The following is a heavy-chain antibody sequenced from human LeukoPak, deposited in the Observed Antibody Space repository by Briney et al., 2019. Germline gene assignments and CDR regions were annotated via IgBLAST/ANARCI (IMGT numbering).Heavy chain of an antibody. Sequence: GRSLRLSCAASGFTFSSYGMHWVRQAPGKGLEWVAVISYDGSNKYYADSVKGPFTISRDNYKNTLYLQMNSLRAEDTAVYCAKDRRIQLWLGFDYWGQGTLVTVSS. D-gene: IGHD5-18*01. CDR2: ISYDGSNK. J-gene: IGHJ4*02. CDR1: GFTFSSYG. V-gene: IGHV3-30*18. CDR3: AKDRRIQLWLGFDY.